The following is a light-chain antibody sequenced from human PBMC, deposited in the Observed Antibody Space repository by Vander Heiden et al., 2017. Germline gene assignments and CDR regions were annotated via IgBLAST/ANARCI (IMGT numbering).Light chain of an antibody. J-gene: IGKJ4*01. CDR1: QSVSSY. CDR2: DAS. V-gene: IGKV3-11*01. CDR3: HERSTWPIT. Sequence: EIVLTQSPATLSLSPGERATLSCRASQSVSSYLAWYQQKPGQAPRLLIYDASNRATGIPARLSGRGSRSDFTLTIISLEPEDFAVYYCHERSTWPITFGGGTKVEIK.